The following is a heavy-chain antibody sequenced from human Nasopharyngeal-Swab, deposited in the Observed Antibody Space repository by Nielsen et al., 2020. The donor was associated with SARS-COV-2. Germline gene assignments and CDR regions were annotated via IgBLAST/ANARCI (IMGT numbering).Heavy chain of an antibody. CDR2: ISGSGGST. CDR3: AKTLDQYSSSWYKFY. V-gene: IGHV3-23*01. D-gene: IGHD6-13*01. Sequence: VRQAPGKGLEWVSAISGSGGSTYYADSVKGRFTISRDNSKNTLYLQMNSLRAEDTAVYYCAKTLDQYSSSWYKFYWGQGTLVPSPQ. J-gene: IGHJ4*02.